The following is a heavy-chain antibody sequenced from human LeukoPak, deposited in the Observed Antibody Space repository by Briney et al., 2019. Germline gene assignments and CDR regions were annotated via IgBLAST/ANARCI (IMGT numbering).Heavy chain of an antibody. CDR2: MNPNSGNT. D-gene: IGHD2-2*01. J-gene: IGHJ6*02. CDR1: GYTFTSYD. V-gene: IGHV1-8*01. CDR3: YAGDYYYYGRDV. Sequence: ASVTVSCKASGYTFTSYDINWVRQAPGQGLEWMGWMNPNSGNTGYAQKFQGRVTMTRNTSISTAYMELSSLRSEDTAVYYCYAGDYYYYGRDVWGQGTTVTVSS.